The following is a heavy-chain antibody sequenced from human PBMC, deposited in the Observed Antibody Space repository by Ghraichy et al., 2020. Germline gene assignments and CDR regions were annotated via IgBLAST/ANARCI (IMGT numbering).Heavy chain of an antibody. V-gene: IGHV1-46*01. Sequence: ASVKVSYKASGYTFTNYYMHWVRQAPGQGLEWMGIINPSAGSTTYAQKFQGRVTMTRDTSTSTVYMELSSLRSDDTALYFCARAMTTVAYNWFDPWGQGTLVTVSS. CDR2: INPSAGST. D-gene: IGHD4-23*01. CDR3: ARAMTTVAYNWFDP. J-gene: IGHJ5*02. CDR1: GYTFTNYY.